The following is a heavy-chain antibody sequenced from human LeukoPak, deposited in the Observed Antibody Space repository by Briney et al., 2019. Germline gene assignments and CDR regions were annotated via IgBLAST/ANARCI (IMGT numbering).Heavy chain of an antibody. CDR3: ARGSSGSYDY. J-gene: IGHJ4*02. CDR1: GYTLTELS. CDR2: FDHGHGET. V-gene: IGHV1-24*01. D-gene: IGHD1-26*01. Sequence: ASVKVSCKVSGYTLTELSMHWVRQAPGKGLEWMGGFDHGHGETIYAQKFQGRVTMTEDTSTDTAYMELSSLRSEDTAVYYCARGSSGSYDYWGQGTLVTVSS.